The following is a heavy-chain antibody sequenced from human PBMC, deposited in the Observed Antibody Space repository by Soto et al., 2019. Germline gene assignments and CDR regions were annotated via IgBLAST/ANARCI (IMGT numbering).Heavy chain of an antibody. Sequence: SETLSLTCTVPGGSISSSSYYWGWIRQPPGKGLEWIGSIYYSGSTYYNPSLKSRVTISVDTSKNQFSLKLSSVTAADTAVYYCARDVGIAVADYYFDYWGQGTLVTVSS. CDR2: IYYSGST. D-gene: IGHD6-19*01. CDR3: ARDVGIAVADYYFDY. J-gene: IGHJ4*02. V-gene: IGHV4-39*02. CDR1: GGSISSSSYY.